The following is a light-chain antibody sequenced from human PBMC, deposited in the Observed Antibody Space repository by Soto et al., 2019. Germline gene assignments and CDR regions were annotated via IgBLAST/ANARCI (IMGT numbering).Light chain of an antibody. V-gene: IGKV1-39*01. CDR3: QQSYSTPVT. CDR1: QSISSY. J-gene: IGKJ2*01. Sequence: DIPMTQSPSSLSASVGDRVTITCRASQSISSYLNWYQQKPGKAPKLLLYATSSLQSGVPSRFSGSGSGTDFTLTISSLQPEDFATYYCQQSYSTPVTFGQGTKLDIK. CDR2: ATS.